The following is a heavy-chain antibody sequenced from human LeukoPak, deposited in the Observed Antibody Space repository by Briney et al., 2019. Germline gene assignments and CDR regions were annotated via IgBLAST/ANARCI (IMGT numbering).Heavy chain of an antibody. J-gene: IGHJ4*02. CDR1: GGSISSGGYY. V-gene: IGHV4-31*03. CDR2: IYYGGST. CDR3: ARVMVRTFDY. Sequence: SETLSLTCTVFGGSISSGGYYWSWIRQHPGKGLEWIGYIYYGGSTYYNPSLKSRVTISVDTSKNQFSLKLSSVTAADTAVYYCARVMVRTFDYWGQGTLVTVSS. D-gene: IGHD2-21*01.